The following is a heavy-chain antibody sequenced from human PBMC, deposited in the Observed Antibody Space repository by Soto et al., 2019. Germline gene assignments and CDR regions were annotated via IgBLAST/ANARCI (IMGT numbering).Heavy chain of an antibody. CDR2: IYYSGST. V-gene: IGHV4-39*01. Sequence: QLQLQESGPGLVKPSETLSLTCTVSGGSISSSSYYWGWIRQPPGKGLEWIGSIYYSGSTYYNPSLKSRVTISVDTSKNQFALKLSSVTAADTAVYYCARTYTVDGMDVWGPGTTVTVSS. CDR1: GGSISSSSYY. CDR3: ARTYTVDGMDV. J-gene: IGHJ6*02. D-gene: IGHD3-16*01.